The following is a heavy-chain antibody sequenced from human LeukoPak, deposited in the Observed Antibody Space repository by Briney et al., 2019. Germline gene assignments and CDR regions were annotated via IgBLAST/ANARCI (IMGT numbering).Heavy chain of an antibody. CDR3: AREGRENDGSGYFDY. D-gene: IGHD1-26*01. V-gene: IGHV4-39*07. CDR1: GGSISSYY. J-gene: IGHJ4*02. Sequence: MTSETLSLTCTVSGGSISSYYWGWIRQPPGKGLEWIGSIYYSGSTYYNPSLESRVTISLDTSKNQFSLKLSTVTAADTAVYYCAREGRENDGSGYFDYWGQGTLVPVSS. CDR2: IYYSGST.